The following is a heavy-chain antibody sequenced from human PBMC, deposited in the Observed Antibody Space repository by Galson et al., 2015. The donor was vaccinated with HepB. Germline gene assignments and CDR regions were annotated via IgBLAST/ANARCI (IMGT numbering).Heavy chain of an antibody. CDR1: GYTFINYY. CDR3: ARAPYGDYSNHYYYYYMDV. CDR2: INPSGGST. J-gene: IGHJ6*03. Sequence: SVKVSCKASGYTFINYYMHWVRQAPGQGLEWMGIINPSGGSTSYAQKFQGRVTMTRDTSTSTVYMELSSLRSEDTAVYYCARAPYGDYSNHYYYYYMDVWGQGTMVTVSS. D-gene: IGHD4-17*01. V-gene: IGHV1-46*01.